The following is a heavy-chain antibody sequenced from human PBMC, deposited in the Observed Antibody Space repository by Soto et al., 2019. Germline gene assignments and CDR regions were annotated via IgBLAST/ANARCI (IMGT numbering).Heavy chain of an antibody. CDR2: IYPRGGTT. D-gene: IGHD3-22*01. CDR1: GYTFTSYG. V-gene: IGHV1-46*01. J-gene: IGHJ6*02. Sequence: GASVKVSCKASGYTFTSYGISWVRQAPGQGLESMGIIYPRGGTTIYAQKFQGGVTMTRDTSTHTFYMELSSLRSEDTAMYYCARVGYSSTGTTFHYHGLDVWGQGTTVTVSS. CDR3: ARVGYSSTGTTFHYHGLDV.